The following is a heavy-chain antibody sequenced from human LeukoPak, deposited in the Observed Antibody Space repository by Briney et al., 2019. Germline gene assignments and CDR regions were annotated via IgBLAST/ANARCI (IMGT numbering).Heavy chain of an antibody. CDR1: GGSISSGSYY. J-gene: IGHJ2*01. D-gene: IGHD2-15*01. CDR2: IYTSGST. V-gene: IGHV4-61*02. Sequence: SETLSLTCTVSGGSISSGSYYWSWIRQPAGKGLEWIGRIYTSGSTNYNPSPKSRVTISVDTSKNQFSLKLSSVTAADTAVYYCARDSCSGGSCYSSVWYFDLWGRGTLVTVSS. CDR3: ARDSCSGGSCYSSVWYFDL.